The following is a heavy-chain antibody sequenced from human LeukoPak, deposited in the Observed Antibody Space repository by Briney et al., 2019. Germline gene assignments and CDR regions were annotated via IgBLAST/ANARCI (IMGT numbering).Heavy chain of an antibody. CDR1: GYTFTGYY. V-gene: IGHV1-2*02. CDR2: INPNSGGT. Sequence: ASVKVSCKASGYTFTGYYMHWVRQAPGQGLEWMGWINPNSGGTNYAQKFQGRVTMTRDTSISTAYMELSRLRSDDTAVYYCAGDPIAAAGTIFGYWGQGTLVTVSS. D-gene: IGHD6-13*01. CDR3: AGDPIAAAGTIFGY. J-gene: IGHJ4*02.